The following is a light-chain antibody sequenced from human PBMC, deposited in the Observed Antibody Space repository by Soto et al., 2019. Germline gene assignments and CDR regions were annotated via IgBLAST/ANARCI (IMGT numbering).Light chain of an antibody. Sequence: EVVLTQSPGTLSLSPGERATLSCRVSQSVSSTYLTWYQQKPGQAPRLLIHGASIRATGIPDRFSASGSGTDFTLSINRLEPEDFAVYYCQLLETFGQGTKVEIK. CDR2: GAS. CDR3: QLLET. J-gene: IGKJ1*01. CDR1: QSVSSTY. V-gene: IGKV3-20*01.